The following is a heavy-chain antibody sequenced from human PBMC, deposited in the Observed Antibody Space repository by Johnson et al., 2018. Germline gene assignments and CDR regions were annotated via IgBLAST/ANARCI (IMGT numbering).Heavy chain of an antibody. J-gene: IGHJ3*02. CDR2: ISHD. Sequence: VQLVEAGGGVVQPGKSLRLSCVASGFTFSIYGMHWVRQAPGKGLEWVGIISHDHSTDSVQGRFTISRDNSKNTLYLQMNTLSLEDTAVYYCARARPELQGHKDAVDRWGQGTMVTVSS. CDR1: GFTFSIYG. D-gene: IGHD1-7*01. CDR3: ARARPELQGHKDAVDR. V-gene: IGHV3-30*03.